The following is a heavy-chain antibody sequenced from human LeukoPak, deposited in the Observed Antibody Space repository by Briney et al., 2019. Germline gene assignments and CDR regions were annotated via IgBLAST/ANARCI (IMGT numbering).Heavy chain of an antibody. J-gene: IGHJ4*02. CDR3: ARGSGYLETFDY. V-gene: IGHV3-30*04. D-gene: IGHD3-22*01. Sequence: GGSLRLSCAASGFIFSSYAMHWVRQAPGKGLEWVAVISYDGSNKYYADSVKGRFTISRANSKNTLYLQMNSLTTEDTAVYYCARGSGYLETFDYWGQGTLVTVSS. CDR1: GFIFSSYA. CDR2: ISYDGSNK.